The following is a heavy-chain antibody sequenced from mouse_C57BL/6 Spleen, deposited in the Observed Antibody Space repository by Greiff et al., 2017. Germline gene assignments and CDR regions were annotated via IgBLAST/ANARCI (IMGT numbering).Heavy chain of an antibody. J-gene: IGHJ1*03. CDR1: GFSFNTYA. CDR3: VRSDYDWYFDV. V-gene: IGHV10-1*01. D-gene: IGHD2-4*01. CDR2: IRSKSNNYAT. Sequence: EVHLVESGGGLVQPKGSLKLSCAASGFSFNTYAMNWVRQAPGKGLEWVARIRSKSNNYATYYAASVKDRFTISRDDSESMLYLQMNNLKTEDTAMYYCVRSDYDWYFDVWGTGTTVTVSS.